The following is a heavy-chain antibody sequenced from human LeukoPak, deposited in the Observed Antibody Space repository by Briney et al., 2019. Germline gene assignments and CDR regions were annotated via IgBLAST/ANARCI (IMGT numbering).Heavy chain of an antibody. CDR3: AKGHHSSSYDYFDY. J-gene: IGHJ4*02. Sequence: GSLRLSCAASGFTFSTYGMHWVRQAPGKGLEWVAVIWYDGSNKYYADSVKGRFTISRDNSKNTLYLQMNSLRAEDTAVYYCAKGHHSSSYDYFDYWGQGTLVTVSS. CDR1: GFTFSTYG. V-gene: IGHV3-33*06. D-gene: IGHD6-13*01. CDR2: IWYDGSNK.